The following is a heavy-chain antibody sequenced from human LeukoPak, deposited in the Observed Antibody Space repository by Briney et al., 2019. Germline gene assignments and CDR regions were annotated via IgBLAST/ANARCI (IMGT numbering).Heavy chain of an antibody. Sequence: PSETLSLTCAVYGGSFSGYYWSWIRQPPGKGLEWIGEINHSGSTNYNPSLKSRVTISVDTSKNQFSLKLSSVTAADTAVYYCAREPTDLPYCSGGSCYPRWGQGTLVTVSS. CDR2: INHSGST. J-gene: IGHJ4*02. D-gene: IGHD2-15*01. V-gene: IGHV4-34*01. CDR3: AREPTDLPYCSGGSCYPR. CDR1: GGSFSGYY.